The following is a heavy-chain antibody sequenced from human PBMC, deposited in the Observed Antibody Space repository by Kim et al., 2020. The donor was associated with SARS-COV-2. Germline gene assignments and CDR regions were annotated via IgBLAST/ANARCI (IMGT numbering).Heavy chain of an antibody. Sequence: GGSLRLSCAASGFTFSSYGMHWVRQAPGKGLEWVAVIWYDGSNKYYADSVKGRFTNSRDNSKNTLYLQMNSLRAEDTAVYYCARRALAVVPAALNVHYYYGMDVWGQGTTVTVSS. D-gene: IGHD2-2*01. CDR1: GFTFSSYG. CDR2: IWYDGSNK. J-gene: IGHJ6*02. CDR3: ARRALAVVPAALNVHYYYGMDV. V-gene: IGHV3-33*01.